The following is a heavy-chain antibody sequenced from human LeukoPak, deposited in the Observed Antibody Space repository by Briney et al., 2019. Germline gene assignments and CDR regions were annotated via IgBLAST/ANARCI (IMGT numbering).Heavy chain of an antibody. Sequence: SETLSLTCTVSGGSISSGDYYWSWIRQPPGKGLEWIGYIYYSGSTYYNLSLKSRVTISVDTSKNQFSLKLSSVTAADTAVYYCARALTLGDDAFDIWGQGTMVTVSS. V-gene: IGHV4-30-4*08. J-gene: IGHJ3*02. CDR3: ARALTLGDDAFDI. CDR1: GGSISSGDYY. D-gene: IGHD3-10*01. CDR2: IYYSGST.